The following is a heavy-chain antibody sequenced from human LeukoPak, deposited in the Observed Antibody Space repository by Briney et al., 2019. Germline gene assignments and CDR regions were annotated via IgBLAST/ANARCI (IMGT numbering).Heavy chain of an antibody. V-gene: IGHV1-46*01. CDR2: INPSGGST. CDR3: ARDESIVGANYYYGMDV. Sequence: ASVKVSCKASGYTFTSYYMHWVRQAPGQGLEWMGIINPSGGSTSYAQKFQGRVTMTRDTSTSTVYMELSSLRSEDTAVYYCARDESIVGANYYYGMDVWGQGTTVTVSS. D-gene: IGHD1-26*01. J-gene: IGHJ6*02. CDR1: GYTFTSYY.